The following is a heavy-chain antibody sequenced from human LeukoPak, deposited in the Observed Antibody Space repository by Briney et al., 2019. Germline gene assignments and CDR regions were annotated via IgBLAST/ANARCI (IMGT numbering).Heavy chain of an antibody. Sequence: GASVKVSCKASGYTFTSYAMNWVRQAPGQGLEWMGWINTNTGNPTYAQGFTGRFVFSLDTSVSTAYLQISSLKAEDTAVYYCARGGYSYGTRAFDIWGQGTMVTVSS. CDR3: ARGGYSYGTRAFDI. V-gene: IGHV7-4-1*02. J-gene: IGHJ3*02. D-gene: IGHD5-18*01. CDR2: INTNTGNP. CDR1: GYTFTSYA.